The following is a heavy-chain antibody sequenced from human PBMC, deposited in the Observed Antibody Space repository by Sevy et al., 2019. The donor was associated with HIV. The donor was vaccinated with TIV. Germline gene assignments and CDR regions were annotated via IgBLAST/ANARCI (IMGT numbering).Heavy chain of an antibody. D-gene: IGHD7-27*01. V-gene: IGHV3-53*01. J-gene: IGHJ3*02. Sequence: GGSLRLSCAASGLSVSRYYLSWVRQAPGKGVEWVSVIYAGGSTYYADSVKGRFTGSRDKAKNTLYYQMNSLGAEDTSVYYCAGQLGIGAFDIWGQGTMVTVSS. CDR3: AGQLGIGAFDI. CDR2: IYAGGST. CDR1: GLSVSRYY.